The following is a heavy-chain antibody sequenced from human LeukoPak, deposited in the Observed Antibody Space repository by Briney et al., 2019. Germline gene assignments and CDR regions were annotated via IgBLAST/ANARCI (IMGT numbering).Heavy chain of an antibody. J-gene: IGHJ4*02. V-gene: IGHV4-34*01. D-gene: IGHD6-13*01. CDR1: GGSFSGYY. CDR2: INHSGST. Sequence: PSETLSLTCAVYGGSFSGYYWSWIRKPPGKGLEWIGEINHSGSTNYNPSLKSRVTISVDTSKNQFSLKLSSVTAADTAVYYCARGLYSSSWYLNYWGQGTLVTVSS. CDR3: ARGLYSSSWYLNY.